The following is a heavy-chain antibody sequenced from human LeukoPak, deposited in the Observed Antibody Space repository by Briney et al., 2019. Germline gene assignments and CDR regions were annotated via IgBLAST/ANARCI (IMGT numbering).Heavy chain of an antibody. V-gene: IGHV1-2*06. D-gene: IGHD3-22*01. CDR2: INPNSGGT. CDR1: RYTFTGYY. CDR3: ARVYYDSSAPDAFDI. Sequence: ASLKVSCKASRYTFTGYYMHSVRQAPGQGLEWMGRINPNSGGTNYAQKFQGRVTMTRDTSISTAYMELSRLRSDDTAVYYCARVYYDSSAPDAFDIWGQGTMVTVSS. J-gene: IGHJ3*02.